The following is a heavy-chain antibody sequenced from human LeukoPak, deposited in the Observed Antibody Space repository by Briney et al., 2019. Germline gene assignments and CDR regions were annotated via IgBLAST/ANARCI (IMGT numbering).Heavy chain of an antibody. CDR3: ARGWIFQYWFDP. D-gene: IGHD2-2*03. Sequence: SETLSLTCSVYGGSYSDNNSSWVRHPQPTGMEWIGEINHSGITNYTPSLKRRVTISLDTSKHQFSLNLSSVTAGDTAVYYCARGWIFQYWFDPWGQGTLVTVYS. J-gene: IGHJ5*02. CDR2: INHSGIT. V-gene: IGHV4-34*01. CDR1: GGSYSDNN.